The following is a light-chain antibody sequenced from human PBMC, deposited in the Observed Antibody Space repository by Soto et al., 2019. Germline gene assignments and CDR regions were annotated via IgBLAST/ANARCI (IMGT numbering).Light chain of an antibody. CDR1: NIGSKS. J-gene: IGLJ7*01. CDR2: DDS. CDR3: QVWDASNDLHIL. V-gene: IGLV3-21*02. Sequence: SYELTQPPSVSVAPGQTARITCGGKNIGSKSVHWYQQKSGRAHVLVVYDDSDRPSGIPERFSGSNSGNTATLTISRVEAGDEADYYCQVWDASNDLHILFGGGTQLTVL.